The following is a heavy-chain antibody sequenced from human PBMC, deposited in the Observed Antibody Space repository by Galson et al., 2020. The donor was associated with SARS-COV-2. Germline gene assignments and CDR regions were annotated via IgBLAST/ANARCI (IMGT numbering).Heavy chain of an antibody. CDR2: IYPGDSDT. Sequence: NQLGESLKISCKGSGYSFTSYWIGWVRQMPGKGLEWMGIIYPGDSDTRYSPSFQGQVTISADKSISTAYPQWSSLKASDTAMYYCARRVFEPAYYDSSGHPDWFDPWGQGTLVTVSS. V-gene: IGHV5-51*01. D-gene: IGHD3-22*01. CDR1: GYSFTSYW. J-gene: IGHJ5*02. CDR3: ARRVFEPAYYDSSGHPDWFDP.